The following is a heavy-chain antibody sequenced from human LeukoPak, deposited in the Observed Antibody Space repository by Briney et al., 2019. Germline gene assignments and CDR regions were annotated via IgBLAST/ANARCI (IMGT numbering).Heavy chain of an antibody. D-gene: IGHD3-22*01. V-gene: IGHV4-39*01. J-gene: IGHJ3*02. CDR3: ARPPYYDSSGYGAFDI. CDR2: IYYSGST. Sequence: PSETLSLTCTVSGGSISSSSYYWGWIRQPPGKGLEWIGSIYYSGSTYYNPCLKSRVTISVDTSKNQFSLKLSSVTAADTAVYYCARPPYYDSSGYGAFDIWGQGTMATVSS. CDR1: GGSISSSSYY.